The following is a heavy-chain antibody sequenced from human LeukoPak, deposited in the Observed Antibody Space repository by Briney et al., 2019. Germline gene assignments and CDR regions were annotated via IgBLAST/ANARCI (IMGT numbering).Heavy chain of an antibody. CDR2: INPSGGST. CDR3: AAESEYSYGSDYYYYMDV. J-gene: IGHJ6*03. V-gene: IGHV1-46*01. Sequence: ASVKVSCKASGYTFTSYYMHWVRQAPGQGLEWMGIINPSGGSTSYAQKFQGRVTMTRDMSTSTVYMELSSLRSEDTAVYYCAAESEYSYGSDYYYYMDVWGKGTTVTVSS. CDR1: GYTFTSYY. D-gene: IGHD5-18*01.